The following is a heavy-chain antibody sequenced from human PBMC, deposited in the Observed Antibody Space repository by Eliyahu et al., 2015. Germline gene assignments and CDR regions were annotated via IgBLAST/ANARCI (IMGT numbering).Heavy chain of an antibody. V-gene: IGHV3-74*01. Sequence: EVQLVESGGGLVQPGGSLRLXCAASGFPXXSYWMHWVRXAPGKGRVWVSRIXSDGSSTSYADSVKGRFTISRDNAKNTLYLQMNSLRAEDTAVYYCARDTQPDYGDYFFDYWGQGTLVTVSS. D-gene: IGHD4-17*01. CDR2: IXSDGSST. CDR1: GFPXXSYW. J-gene: IGHJ4*02. CDR3: ARDTQPDYGDYFFDY.